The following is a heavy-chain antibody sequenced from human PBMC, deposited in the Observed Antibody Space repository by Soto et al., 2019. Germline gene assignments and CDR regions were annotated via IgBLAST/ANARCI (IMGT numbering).Heavy chain of an antibody. CDR3: ARSSISPRLFMYPFDS. CDR1: GGSITNSSHY. J-gene: IGHJ4*02. Sequence: SETLSLTCSVSGGSITNSSHYWGWIRQPPGKGLESIANIYYDGNTYYNPSLKSRVTIPLDTSKNSLSLRLNSVTAADTAVYYCARSSISPRLFMYPFDSWGQGTLVTVSS. V-gene: IGHV4-39*02. D-gene: IGHD6-6*01. CDR2: IYYDGNT.